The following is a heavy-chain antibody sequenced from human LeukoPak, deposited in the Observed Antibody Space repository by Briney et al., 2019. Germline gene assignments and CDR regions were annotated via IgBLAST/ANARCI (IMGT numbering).Heavy chain of an antibody. CDR3: ARDTRTAQGFDY. CDR2: IFQSGHT. J-gene: IGHJ4*02. CDR1: DYSISSGYY. V-gene: IGHV4-38-2*02. D-gene: IGHD2-15*01. Sequence: SETLSLTCTVSDYSISSGYYWGWIRQPPGKGLEWTGSIFQSGHTYYSPSLKSRVTISVGTSNNRFSLSLSAVTAADTAIYYCARDTRTAQGFDYWGQGILVTVSS.